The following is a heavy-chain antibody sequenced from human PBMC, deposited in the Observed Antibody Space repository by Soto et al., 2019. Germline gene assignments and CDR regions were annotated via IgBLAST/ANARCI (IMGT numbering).Heavy chain of an antibody. CDR2: ISYDGILK. Sequence: GGSLRVSCAASGFTFSSFVMHWVRQSPGKGLEWVAIISYDGILKYYADSVKGRFTISRDTSKGALYLQMNSLRPEDTAVYYCAKDFKVSGGHYGSLNYYYGMDVWGQGTTVTVSS. CDR1: GFTFSSFV. D-gene: IGHD3-10*01. J-gene: IGHJ6*02. V-gene: IGHV3-30*18. CDR3: AKDFKVSGGHYGSLNYYYGMDV.